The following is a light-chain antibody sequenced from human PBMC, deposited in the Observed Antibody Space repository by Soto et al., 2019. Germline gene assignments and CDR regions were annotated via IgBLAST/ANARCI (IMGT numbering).Light chain of an antibody. J-gene: IGKJ2*01. CDR2: GAS. Sequence: EIVLTQSPGTLSLSPGERATLSCRASQSVSATYLALYQQKPGQAPRLLIYGASNRATGIPDRFTGSGSGTDFTLTISRLEPEDFAVYFCQQYVSSPMYTFGQGTKLEIK. CDR1: QSVSATY. V-gene: IGKV3-20*01. CDR3: QQYVSSPMYT.